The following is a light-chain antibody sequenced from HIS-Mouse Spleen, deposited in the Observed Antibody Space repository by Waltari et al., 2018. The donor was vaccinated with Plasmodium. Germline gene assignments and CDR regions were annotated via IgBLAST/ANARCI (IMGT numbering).Light chain of an antibody. J-gene: IGKJ5*01. CDR1: QCVSSN. CDR2: GAS. Sequence: EIVMTQSPATLSVSPGARATLSCRASQCVSSNLAWYQQKPGQAPRLLIYGASTRATGIPARFSGSGSGTEFTLTISSMQSEDFAVYYCQQYNNWATFGQGTRLEIK. CDR3: QQYNNWAT. V-gene: IGKV3-15*01.